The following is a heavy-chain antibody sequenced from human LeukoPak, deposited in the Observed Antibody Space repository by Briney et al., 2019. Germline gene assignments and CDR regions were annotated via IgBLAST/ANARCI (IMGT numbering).Heavy chain of an antibody. J-gene: IGHJ3*02. Sequence: ASVKVSCKASGYTFTSYAMHWVRQAPGQRLEWMGWINAGNGNTKYSQEFQGRVTITRDTSASTAYMELSSLRSEDMAVYYCARGLTMIRTWGAFDIWGQGTMVTVSS. V-gene: IGHV1-3*03. CDR2: INAGNGNT. CDR3: ARGLTMIRTWGAFDI. D-gene: IGHD3-22*01. CDR1: GYTFTSYA.